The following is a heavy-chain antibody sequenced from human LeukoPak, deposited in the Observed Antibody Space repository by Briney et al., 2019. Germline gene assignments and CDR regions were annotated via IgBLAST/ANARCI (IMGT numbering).Heavy chain of an antibody. CDR1: GFTFSSYA. D-gene: IGHD3-3*01. V-gene: IGHV3-30-3*01. CDR3: ARDARPPYGFWGGYFDY. CDR2: ISYDGSNK. J-gene: IGHJ4*02. Sequence: QSGGSLRLSCAASGFTFSSYAMHWVRQAPGKGLEWVAVISYDGSNKYYADSVKGRFTISRANSKNTLYLQMNSLRAEDTAVYYCARDARPPYGFWGGYFDYWGQGTLVTVSS.